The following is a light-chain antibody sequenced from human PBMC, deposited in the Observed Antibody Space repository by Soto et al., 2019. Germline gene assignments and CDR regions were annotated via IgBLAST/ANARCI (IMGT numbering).Light chain of an antibody. J-gene: IGKJ1*01. Sequence: EIVLTQSPGTLSLSPGERATLSCRASQSVSSSYLAWYQQKPGQAPRLLIYGASSRATGIPDRFSGSGSGTDFTLTISRLEPADFAVYYCQKYGSSQWTFGQGTKVDIK. V-gene: IGKV3-20*01. CDR2: GAS. CDR3: QKYGSSQWT. CDR1: QSVSSSY.